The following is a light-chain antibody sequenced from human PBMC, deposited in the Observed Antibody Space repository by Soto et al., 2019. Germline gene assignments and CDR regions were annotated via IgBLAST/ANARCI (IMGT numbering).Light chain of an antibody. J-gene: IGKJ4*01. CDR3: KQSRSFPLT. CDR2: AAS. CDR1: QSISTY. Sequence: DIQMTQSPSSLSASLGDRVTITCRASQSISTYLIWYQQKPGEAPKVLIYAASNLRSGVPSRFSGSGSGADFSLTISSLQPEDVATYYCKQSRSFPLTFGGGTKVDI. V-gene: IGKV1-39*01.